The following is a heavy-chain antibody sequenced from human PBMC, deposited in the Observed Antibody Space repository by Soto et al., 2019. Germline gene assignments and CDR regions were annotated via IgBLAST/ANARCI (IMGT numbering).Heavy chain of an antibody. CDR2: IYYSGST. J-gene: IGHJ4*02. CDR1: GGSISSGDYY. V-gene: IGHV4-30-4*01. Sequence: KPSETLSLTCTVSGGSISSGDYYWSWIRQPPGKGLEWIGYIYYSGSTYYNPSLKSRVTISVDTSKNQFSLKLSSVTAADTAVYYCAREVYNWNDAAFDYWGQGTLVTVSS. CDR3: AREVYNWNDAAFDY. D-gene: IGHD1-20*01.